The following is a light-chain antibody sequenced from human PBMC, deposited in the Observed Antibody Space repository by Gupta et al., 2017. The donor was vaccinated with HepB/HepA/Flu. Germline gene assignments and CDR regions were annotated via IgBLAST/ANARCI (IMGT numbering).Light chain of an antibody. V-gene: IGLV3-21*04. CDR3: QVWDSNGDHYV. CDR1: NLGSKS. CDR2: FDS. J-gene: IGLJ1*01. Sequence: SYVLTQPPSVSVAPGKTARITCGGNNLGSKSVHWYQQRPGQAPVLVIYFDSDRPSGIPERFSGSNSGNTATLTINRVEAGDEADYHCQVWDSNGDHYVFGTGTRVTGL.